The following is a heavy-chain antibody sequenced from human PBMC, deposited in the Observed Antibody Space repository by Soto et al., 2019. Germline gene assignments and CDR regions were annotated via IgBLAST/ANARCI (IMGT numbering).Heavy chain of an antibody. D-gene: IGHD4-17*01. CDR1: GVTVNSTY. CDR3: ATESDYCGAAFDI. Sequence: GGAMKLSSAAAGVTVNSTYMGVVCQAPGKGLEWVSVIYSGGSTYYADSVKGRFTISRDNSKNTLYLQMNSLRAEDTAVYSCATESDYCGAAFDIWGQGTMVTVSS. CDR2: IYSGGST. J-gene: IGHJ3*02. V-gene: IGHV3-66*01.